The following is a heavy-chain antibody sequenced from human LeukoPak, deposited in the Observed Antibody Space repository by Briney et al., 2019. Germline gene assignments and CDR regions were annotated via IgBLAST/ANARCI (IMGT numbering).Heavy chain of an antibody. CDR2: IYRGGAT. D-gene: IGHD3-10*01. CDR3: ANWKSGSATYFDD. Sequence: GGSLRLSCAASGFNVGSNYMSWVRQTPGKGLEWVSVIYRGGATYYADSVKGRFTLSRDNSKNTLYLQMNRLRAEDTAIYYCANWKSGSATYFDDWGQGTLVTVSS. CDR1: GFNVGSNY. V-gene: IGHV3-53*01. J-gene: IGHJ4*02.